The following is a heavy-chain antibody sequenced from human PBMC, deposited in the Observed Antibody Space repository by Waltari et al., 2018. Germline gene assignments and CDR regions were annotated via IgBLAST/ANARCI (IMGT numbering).Heavy chain of an antibody. Sequence: QVQLVQSGAEVKKPGASVKVSCKASGYTFTSYAIHWLRQATGQGLEWMGWMNPNRGNTGYAQKFQGRVTITRNTSISTAYMELSSLRSEDTAVYYCARGPGSRGTRSFDYWGQGTLVTVSS. J-gene: IGHJ4*02. CDR2: MNPNRGNT. V-gene: IGHV1-8*03. CDR1: GYTFTSYA. CDR3: ARGPGSRGTRSFDY. D-gene: IGHD3-10*01.